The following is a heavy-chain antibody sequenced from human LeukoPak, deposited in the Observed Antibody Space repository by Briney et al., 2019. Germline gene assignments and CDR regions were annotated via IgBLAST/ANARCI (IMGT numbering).Heavy chain of an antibody. Sequence: PSETLSLTCTVSGGSFTNYYWSWIRQPAGKGLEWIGRIFTSGSTNYNPSLKSRVTMSVDTSKNQFSLKLSSVTAADTAVYFCARDFKSALLPYYYYYMDVWGKGTPVTVSS. CDR2: IFTSGST. V-gene: IGHV4-4*07. D-gene: IGHD2-15*01. CDR1: GGSFTNYY. J-gene: IGHJ6*03. CDR3: ARDFKSALLPYYYYYMDV.